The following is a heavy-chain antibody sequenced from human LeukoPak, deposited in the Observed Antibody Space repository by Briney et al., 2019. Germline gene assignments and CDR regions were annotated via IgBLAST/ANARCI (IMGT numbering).Heavy chain of an antibody. J-gene: IGHJ6*03. V-gene: IGHV3-53*01. D-gene: IGHD6-19*01. Sequence: AGGSLRLSCAASGFSVSSNSMSWVRQAPGKGLECVSIIYSRDVTSYADSVKDRFTISRDSDKNTLFLQMDSLRSDDTAVYYCVRVLAAIALRDYHYVDVWGKGTTVTVSS. CDR1: GFSVSSNS. CDR3: VRVLAAIALRDYHYVDV. CDR2: IYSRDVT.